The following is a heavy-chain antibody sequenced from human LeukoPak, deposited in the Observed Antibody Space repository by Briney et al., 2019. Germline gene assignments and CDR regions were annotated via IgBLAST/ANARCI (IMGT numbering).Heavy chain of an antibody. J-gene: IGHJ3*02. D-gene: IGHD5-18*01. CDR1: GYSFTSYW. V-gene: IGHV5-51*01. CDR2: IYPGDSDT. Sequence: GGSLKISCKGSGYSFTSYWIAWVRQMPGKGLEWMGIIYPGDSDTRYSPSFQGQVTISADKSISTAYLQWSSLKASDTAMYYCARRAMVTDDAFDIWGQGTMVTVSS. CDR3: ARRAMVTDDAFDI.